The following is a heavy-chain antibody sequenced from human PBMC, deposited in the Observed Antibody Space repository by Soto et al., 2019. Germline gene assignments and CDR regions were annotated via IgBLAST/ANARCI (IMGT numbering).Heavy chain of an antibody. V-gene: IGHV1-2*02. CDR3: ARNYYDSSDRDYLDY. CDR2: INPITGGT. D-gene: IGHD3-22*01. CDR1: GYTFTGYY. Sequence: ASVKVACKASGYTFTGYYIHWVRQAPGQGLEWMGWINPITGGTNYAPNFQGRVTMTRETSITTAYMELSRLRSDDTAVYYCARNYYDSSDRDYLDYWGQGTPVTVSS. J-gene: IGHJ4*02.